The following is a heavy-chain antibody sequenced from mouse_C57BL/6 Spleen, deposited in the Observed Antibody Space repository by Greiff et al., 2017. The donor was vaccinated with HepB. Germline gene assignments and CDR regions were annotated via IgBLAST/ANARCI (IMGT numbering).Heavy chain of an antibody. D-gene: IGHD1-1*01. J-gene: IGHJ2*01. V-gene: IGHV1-55*01. CDR3: ARFPYYGSSYAY. CDR2: IYPGSGST. CDR1: GYTFTSYW. Sequence: VQLQQSGAELVKPGASVKMSCKASGYTFTSYWITWVKQRPGQGLEWIGDIYPGSGSTNYNEKFKSKATLTVDTSSSTAYMQLSSLTSEDSAVYYCARFPYYGSSYAYWGQGTTLTVSS.